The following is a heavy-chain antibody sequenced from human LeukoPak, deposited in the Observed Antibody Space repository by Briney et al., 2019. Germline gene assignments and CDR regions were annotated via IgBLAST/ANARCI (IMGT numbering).Heavy chain of an antibody. CDR3: TSDYGKNTHYYYYGMDV. Sequence: GGSLRLSCTASGFTFGDYAMSWVRQAPGKGLEWVAFIRSKAYGGTTEYAASVKGRFTISRDDSKSIAYLQMNSLKTEDTAVYYCTSDYGKNTHYYYYGMDVWGQGTTVTVSS. V-gene: IGHV3-49*04. CDR2: IRSKAYGGTT. CDR1: GFTFGDYA. J-gene: IGHJ6*02. D-gene: IGHD4-17*01.